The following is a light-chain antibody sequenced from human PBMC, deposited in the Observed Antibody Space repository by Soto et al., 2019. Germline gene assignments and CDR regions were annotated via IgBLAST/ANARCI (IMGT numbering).Light chain of an antibody. V-gene: IGKV1-5*01. Sequence: DIKMNQSPSTLSGSVGDRVTITCRASQTISSWLAWYQQKPGKAPKLLIYDASSLESGVPSRFSGSGSGTEFTLTISSLQPDDFATYYCQQYNSYPGTFGQGTKVDI. CDR1: QTISSW. CDR2: DAS. J-gene: IGKJ1*01. CDR3: QQYNSYPGT.